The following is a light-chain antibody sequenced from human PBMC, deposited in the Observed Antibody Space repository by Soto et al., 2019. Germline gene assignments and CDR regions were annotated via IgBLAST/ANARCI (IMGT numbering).Light chain of an antibody. CDR1: SSDVGGYN. CDR2: EVR. J-gene: IGLJ1*01. V-gene: IGLV2-14*01. CDR3: SSYTSSTTPCV. Sequence: QSALTQPASVSGSPGQSITITCTGTSSDVGGYNVSWYQLHPGKAPKLMIYEVRNRPSGVSNRFSGSKSDKTASLTISGLQAEDEADYYCSSYTSSTTPCVFGTGTKLTVL.